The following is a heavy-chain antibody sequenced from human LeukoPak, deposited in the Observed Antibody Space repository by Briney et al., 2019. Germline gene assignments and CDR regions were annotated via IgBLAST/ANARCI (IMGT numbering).Heavy chain of an antibody. V-gene: IGHV3-7*01. CDR2: IKQDGSEK. D-gene: IGHD3-3*01. J-gene: IGHJ4*02. CDR1: GSTFSSYW. Sequence: GGSLRLSCAASGSTFSSYWMSWVRQAPGKGLEWVANIKQDGSEKYYVDSVKGRFTISRDNAKNSLYLQMNSLRAEDTAVYYCARGPTLLDYWGQGTLVTVSS. CDR3: ARGPTLLDY.